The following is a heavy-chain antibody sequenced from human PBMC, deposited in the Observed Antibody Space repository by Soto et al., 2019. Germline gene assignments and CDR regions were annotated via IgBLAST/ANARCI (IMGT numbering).Heavy chain of an antibody. J-gene: IGHJ5*02. CDR3: ARGLRYFDWGPWLDP. V-gene: IGHV4-31*03. CDR1: GGSISSGGYY. Sequence: SETLSLTCTVSGGSISSGGYYWSWIRQHPGKGLEWIGYIYYSGSTYYNPSLKSRVTISVDTSKNQFSLKLSSVTAADTAVYYCARGLRYFDWGPWLDPWGQGTLVTVSS. D-gene: IGHD3-9*01. CDR2: IYYSGST.